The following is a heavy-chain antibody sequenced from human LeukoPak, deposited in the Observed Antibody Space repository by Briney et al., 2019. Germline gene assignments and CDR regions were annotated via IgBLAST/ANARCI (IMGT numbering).Heavy chain of an antibody. CDR2: INHSGST. CDR3: ASTERCSTTCPLDY. CDR1: GVSFRGYY. J-gene: IGHJ4*02. Sequence: AETLSLTCAVYGVSFRGYYWSWIRQPPGKGLEWIGEINHSGSTNYNPSLKSRVTISLDTSMKKFSLKLNSVTAADTAVYYCASTERCSTTCPLDYWGQGTLVTASS. D-gene: IGHD2-2*01. V-gene: IGHV4-34*01.